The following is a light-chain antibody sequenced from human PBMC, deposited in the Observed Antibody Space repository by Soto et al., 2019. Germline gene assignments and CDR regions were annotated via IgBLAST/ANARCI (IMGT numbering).Light chain of an antibody. CDR2: DVN. Sequence: LTRATSGSGSPGQSLTISCTGTNSDVGSYNRVSWYQQPPGTAPKLIIYDVNNRPSGVSYRFSGSKSGNTASLTISGLQAEDEADYYCNSYTTSETYVFGTGTKVTVL. V-gene: IGLV2-18*02. J-gene: IGLJ1*01. CDR3: NSYTTSETYV. CDR1: NSDVGSYNR.